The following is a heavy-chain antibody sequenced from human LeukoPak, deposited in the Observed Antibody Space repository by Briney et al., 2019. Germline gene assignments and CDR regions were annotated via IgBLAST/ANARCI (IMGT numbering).Heavy chain of an antibody. J-gene: IGHJ4*02. CDR2: ISYDGSNK. Sequence: TGGSLRLSCAASGFTFSSYAMPWVRQAPGKGLEWVAVISYDGSNKYYADSVKGRFTISRDNSKNTLYLQMNSLRAEDTAVYYCARAVSYYSDYWGQGTLVTVSS. CDR3: ARAVSYYSDY. V-gene: IGHV3-30-3*01. D-gene: IGHD1-26*01. CDR1: GFTFSSYA.